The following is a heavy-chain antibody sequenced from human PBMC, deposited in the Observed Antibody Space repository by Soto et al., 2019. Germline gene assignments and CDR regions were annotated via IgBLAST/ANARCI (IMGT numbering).Heavy chain of an antibody. D-gene: IGHD3-10*01. CDR3: ARVRTMVRGVIIKGPDYYMDV. J-gene: IGHJ6*03. CDR2: MNPNSGNT. Sequence: ASVKVSCTASGYTFTSYDINWVRQATGQGLEWMGWMNPNSGNTGYAQKFQGRVTMTRNTSISTAYMELSSLRSEDTAVYYCARVRTMVRGVIIKGPDYYMDVWGTGTTVTVSS. V-gene: IGHV1-8*01. CDR1: GYTFTSYD.